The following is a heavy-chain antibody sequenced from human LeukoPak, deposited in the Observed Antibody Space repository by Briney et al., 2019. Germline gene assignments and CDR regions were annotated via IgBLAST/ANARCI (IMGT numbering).Heavy chain of an antibody. V-gene: IGHV3-74*01. CDR3: VRGGIASAFDI. J-gene: IGHJ3*02. Sequence: GGSLRLSCAASGFTFNSYWMHWVRQAPGKGLVWVSRIISNENSATYADSVKGRFTISRDNAKNTLYLQMNSLRAEDTAVYYCVRGGIASAFDIWGQGTMVTVSS. CDR2: IISNENSA. D-gene: IGHD6-13*01. CDR1: GFTFNSYW.